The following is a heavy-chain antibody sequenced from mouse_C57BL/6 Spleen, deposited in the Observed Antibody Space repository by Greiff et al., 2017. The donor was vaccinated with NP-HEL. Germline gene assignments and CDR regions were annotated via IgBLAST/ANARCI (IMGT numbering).Heavy chain of an antibody. J-gene: IGHJ2*01. D-gene: IGHD1-1*01. CDR1: GYTFTDYN. V-gene: IGHV1-22*01. CDR2: INPNNGGT. Sequence: EVKLQQSGPELVKPGASVKMSCKASGYTFTDYNMHWVKQSHGKSLEWIGYINPNNGGTSYNQKFKGKATLTVNKSSSTAYMELRSLTSEDSAVYYCARSPDGTVKSHFDYWGQGTTLTVSS. CDR3: ARSPDGTVKSHFDY.